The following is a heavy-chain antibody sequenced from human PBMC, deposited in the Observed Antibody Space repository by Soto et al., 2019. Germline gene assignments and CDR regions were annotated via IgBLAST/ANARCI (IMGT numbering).Heavy chain of an antibody. CDR3: ARKGAAASYSHYYMDV. J-gene: IGHJ6*03. V-gene: IGHV4-59*01. CDR1: GGSISPYY. D-gene: IGHD6-13*01. Sequence: QVQLQESGPGLVKPSETLSLTCTVSGGSISPYYWSWIRQPPGKGLEWIGYIYYSGNTNYNPSLESRVTISVDTSRNQFSLKLTSVTAADTAVYYCARKGAAASYSHYYMDVRGRGTTVTVSS. CDR2: IYYSGNT.